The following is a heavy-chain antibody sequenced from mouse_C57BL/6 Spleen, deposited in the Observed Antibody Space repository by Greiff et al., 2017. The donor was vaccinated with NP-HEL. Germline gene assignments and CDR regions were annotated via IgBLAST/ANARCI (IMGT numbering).Heavy chain of an antibody. V-gene: IGHV5-4*03. J-gene: IGHJ4*01. CDR1: GFTFSSYA. Sequence: EVKLVESGGGLVKPGGSLKLSCAASGFTFSSYAMSWVRQTPEKRLEWVATISDGGSYTYYPDNVKGRFTISRDNAKNNLYLQMSHLTSEDTAMYYCARYRITTSCAMDYWGQGTSVTVSS. D-gene: IGHD1-1*01. CDR3: ARYRITTSCAMDY. CDR2: ISDGGSYT.